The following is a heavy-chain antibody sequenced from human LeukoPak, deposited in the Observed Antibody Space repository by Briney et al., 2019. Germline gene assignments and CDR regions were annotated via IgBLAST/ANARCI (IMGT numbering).Heavy chain of an antibody. V-gene: IGHV4-34*01. CDR2: INHSGST. D-gene: IGHD4-11*01. CDR1: GGSFSGYY. Sequence: PSETLSLTCAVYGGSFSGYYWSWIRQPPGKGLEWIGEINHSGSTNYNPSLKSRVTISVDTSKNQFSLKLSSVTAADTAVYYCARASVTYYYYYYMDVWGKGTTVTVSS. J-gene: IGHJ6*03. CDR3: ARASVTYYYYYYMDV.